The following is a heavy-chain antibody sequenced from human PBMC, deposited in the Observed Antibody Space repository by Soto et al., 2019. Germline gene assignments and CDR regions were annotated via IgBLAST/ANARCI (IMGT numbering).Heavy chain of an antibody. D-gene: IGHD3-10*01. CDR2: TITVFNTA. CDR1: GGTLSDHG. V-gene: IGHV1-69*06. J-gene: IGHJ3*02. Sequence: QVKLEKSGAEVKKPGSSVKVSCKASGGTLSDHGVAWLRQAPGQGLEWMGWTITVFNTAKYAQKFQGRVTVKADKFTNAADMERNSLRSEDTAIYFCARGVYGWWNYYTGPSACGNCGKGTMVIV. CDR3: ARGVYGWWNYYTGPSACGN.